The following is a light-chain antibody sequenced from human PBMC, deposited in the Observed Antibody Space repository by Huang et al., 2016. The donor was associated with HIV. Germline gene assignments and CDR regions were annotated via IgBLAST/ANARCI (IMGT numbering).Light chain of an antibody. CDR2: GAS. V-gene: IGKV3-15*01. CDR3: QQYNNWPPMT. CDR1: QSISSD. J-gene: IGKJ1*01. Sequence: EIVMTQSPATLSVSPGERATLSCRASQSISSDLAWYQQKPGQAPRLLIYGASPRATGIPARFSGSGSGTEFTLTISGLQSEDFAVYYCQQYNNWPPMTFGQGTKVEIK.